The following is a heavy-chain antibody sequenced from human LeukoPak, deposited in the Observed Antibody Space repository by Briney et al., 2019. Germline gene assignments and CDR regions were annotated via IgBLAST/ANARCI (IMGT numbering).Heavy chain of an antibody. J-gene: IGHJ3*02. D-gene: IGHD3-9*01. CDR1: GGSFSSYA. Sequence: ASVKVSCKASGGSFSSYALSWVRQAPGQGPEWMGGIIPLFRTANYAPKFRGRVTITADKSTSTAFMELSSLRSEDTAMYYCATNYEILSGYPKNYYFHIWGQGTMVTVSS. CDR3: ATNYEILSGYPKNYYFHI. CDR2: IIPLFRTA. V-gene: IGHV1-69*06.